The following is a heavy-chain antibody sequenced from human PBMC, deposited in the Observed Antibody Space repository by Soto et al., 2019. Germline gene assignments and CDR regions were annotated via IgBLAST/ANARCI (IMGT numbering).Heavy chain of an antibody. CDR1: GYTLTSYY. CDR3: ARDPSYYGMDV. Sequence: GASVKVSCKASGYTLTSYYIQWVRQAPGKGLEWMGIIRPSGGSTTYAQKFQGRVTMTRDTSTSTVYMELSSLRSEDTAVYYCARDPSYYGMDVWGQGTTVTVSS. V-gene: IGHV1-46*01. J-gene: IGHJ6*02. CDR2: IRPSGGST.